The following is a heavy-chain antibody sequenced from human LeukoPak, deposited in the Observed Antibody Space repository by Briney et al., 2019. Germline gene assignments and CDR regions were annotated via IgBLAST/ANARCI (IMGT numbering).Heavy chain of an antibody. CDR3: ASQLTNPYYDRNTGAFDI. V-gene: IGHV5-51*01. Sequence: HGESLKISCKGSGYSFTSYWIGWVRQMPGKGLEWMGIIYPGDSDTRYSPSFQGQVTISADKSISTAYLQWSSLKASDTAMYYCASQLTNPYYDRNTGAFDIWGQGTMVTVSS. D-gene: IGHD3-22*01. J-gene: IGHJ3*02. CDR1: GYSFTSYW. CDR2: IYPGDSDT.